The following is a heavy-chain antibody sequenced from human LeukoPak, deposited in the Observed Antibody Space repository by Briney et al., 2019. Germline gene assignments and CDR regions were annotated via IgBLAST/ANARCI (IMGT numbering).Heavy chain of an antibody. CDR3: AKGGTNYYDSSGYYYPDAFDI. CDR1: GFTFSSYA. Sequence: GGSLRLSCAASGFTFSSYAMSWVRQAPGKGLEWVSAISGSGGSTYYADSVKGRFTISRDNSKNTLYLQMNSLRAEDTAVYYCAKGGTNYYDSSGYYYPDAFDIWGQGTMVTVSS. V-gene: IGHV3-23*01. J-gene: IGHJ3*02. D-gene: IGHD3-22*01. CDR2: ISGSGGST.